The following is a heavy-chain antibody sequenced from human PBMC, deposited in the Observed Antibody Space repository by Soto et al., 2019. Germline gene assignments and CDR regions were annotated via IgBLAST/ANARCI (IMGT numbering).Heavy chain of an antibody. CDR3: ARDLQYFDILTGYYYYYGMDV. CDR2: IYYSGST. D-gene: IGHD3-9*01. Sequence: SETLSLTCTVSGGSISSGDYHWSWIRQPPGKGLEWIGYIYYSGSTYYNPSPKSRVTISVDTSKNQFSLKLSSVTAADTAVYYCARDLQYFDILTGYYYYYGMDVWGQGTTVTVSS. J-gene: IGHJ6*02. CDR1: GGSISSGDYH. V-gene: IGHV4-30-4*01.